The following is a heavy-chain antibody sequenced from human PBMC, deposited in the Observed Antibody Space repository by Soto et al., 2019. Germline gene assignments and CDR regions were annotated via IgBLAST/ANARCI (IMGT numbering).Heavy chain of an antibody. V-gene: IGHV1-69*12. CDR3: AREVVVAATGWFDP. Sequence: QVQLVQSGAEVKKPGSSVKVSCKASGGTFSSYAISWVRQAPAQGLEWMGGVIPIFGTANYAQKSQGRVTITADESTSTAYMELSSLRSEDTAVYYCAREVVVAATGWFDPWGQGTLVTVSS. J-gene: IGHJ5*02. CDR1: GGTFSSYA. CDR2: VIPIFGTA. D-gene: IGHD2-15*01.